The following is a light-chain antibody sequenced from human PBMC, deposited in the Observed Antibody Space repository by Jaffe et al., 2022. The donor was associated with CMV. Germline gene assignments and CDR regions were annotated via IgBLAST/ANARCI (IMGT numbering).Light chain of an antibody. V-gene: IGLV2-14*03. CDR1: SNDVGAYTY. J-gene: IGLJ3*02. CDR2: DVS. Sequence: QSALTQPASMSGSPGQPITISCTGTSNDVGAYTYVSWYQQHPGKAPKLMIYDVSNRPSGVSNRFSGSKSANTASLTISGLQAEDEADYYCSSYASSSTWVFGGGTKLTVL. CDR3: SSYASSSTWV.